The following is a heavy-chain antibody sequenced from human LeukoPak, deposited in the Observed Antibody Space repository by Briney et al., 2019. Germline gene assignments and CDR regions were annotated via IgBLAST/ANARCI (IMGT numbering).Heavy chain of an antibody. CDR2: IRSKANSYAT. D-gene: IGHD3-22*01. V-gene: IGHV3-73*01. Sequence: GGSLRLSCAASGFTFSSYAMHWVRQASGKGLEWVGRIRSKANSYATAYAASVKGRFTISRDDSKNTAYLQMNSLKTEDTAVYYCTRASYDSSGSLAIIWGQGTMVTVSS. CDR3: TRASYDSSGSLAII. J-gene: IGHJ3*02. CDR1: GFTFSSYA.